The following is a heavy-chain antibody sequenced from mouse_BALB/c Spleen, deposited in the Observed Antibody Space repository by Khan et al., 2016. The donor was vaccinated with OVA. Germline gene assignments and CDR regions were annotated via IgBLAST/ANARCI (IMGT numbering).Heavy chain of an antibody. CDR1: GYTFINYW. V-gene: IGHV1-7*01. J-gene: IGHJ2*01. Sequence: VKLQESGAELAKPGASVKMSCKASGYTFINYWILWVKQRPGQGLEWIGYINPSTGYTEYNQNFKDKATLTADKSSSTAYMQLSSLTSADSAVYYCARRGLRWDFDYWGQGTTLTVSS. CDR2: INPSTGYT. D-gene: IGHD1-1*01. CDR3: ARRGLRWDFDY.